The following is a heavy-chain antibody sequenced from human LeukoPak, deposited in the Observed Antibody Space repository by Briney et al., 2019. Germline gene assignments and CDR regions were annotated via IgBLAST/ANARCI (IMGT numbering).Heavy chain of an antibody. J-gene: IGHJ4*02. CDR1: GDSIRSTSYY. Sequence: PSETLSLTCTVSGDSIRSTSYYWGWIRRPPGKGLEWIGSIYYSGNTYYNPSLKSRVTIAVDTSKNQFSLTLNSVTAADTAVYYCARRKSFYDSSGYFDHWGRGTLVTVS. CDR3: ARRKSFYDSSGYFDH. D-gene: IGHD3-22*01. V-gene: IGHV4-39*01. CDR2: IYYSGNT.